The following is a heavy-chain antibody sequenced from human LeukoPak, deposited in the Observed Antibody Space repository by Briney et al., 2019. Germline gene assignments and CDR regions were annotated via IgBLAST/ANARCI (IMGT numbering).Heavy chain of an antibody. Sequence: GGSLRLSCTASGFTIHNYWMSWVRQAPGKGLEWVANIKEDESDKYYLDSVRGRFTISRDNARNSVYLQMNSLRAEDTAVYYCGRSFSDSDQSNYRHFDCWGQGTLVTVSS. CDR1: GFTIHNYW. CDR3: GRSFSDSDQSNYRHFDC. D-gene: IGHD3-10*01. J-gene: IGHJ4*02. CDR2: IKEDESDK. V-gene: IGHV3-7*01.